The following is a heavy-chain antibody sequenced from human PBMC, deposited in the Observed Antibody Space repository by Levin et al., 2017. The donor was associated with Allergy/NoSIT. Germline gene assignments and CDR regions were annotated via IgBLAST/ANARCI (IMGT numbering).Heavy chain of an antibody. CDR1: GYTFTNYV. V-gene: IGHV1-3*01. Sequence: ASVKVSCKASGYTFTNYVIHWVRQAPGQGLEWMGWINAGIGNTKHSQKLQGRVTITRDTSASTAYMELSSLTSEDTAVYYCARRLEADAFDIWGQVTMVTVSS. CDR3: ARRLEADAFDI. J-gene: IGHJ3*02. CDR2: INAGIGNT.